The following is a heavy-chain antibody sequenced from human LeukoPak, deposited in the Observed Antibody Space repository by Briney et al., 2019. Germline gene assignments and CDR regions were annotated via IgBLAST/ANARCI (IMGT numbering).Heavy chain of an antibody. Sequence: GASVKVSCKASGGTFSSYAISWVRQAPGQGLEWMGIINPSGGSTSYAQKFQGRVTMTRDMSTSTVYMELSSLRSEDTAVYYCASSKDIVVVVAASPGHDAFDIWGQGTMVTVSS. CDR3: ASSKDIVVVVAASPGHDAFDI. CDR1: GGTFSSYA. V-gene: IGHV1-46*01. D-gene: IGHD2-15*01. J-gene: IGHJ3*02. CDR2: INPSGGST.